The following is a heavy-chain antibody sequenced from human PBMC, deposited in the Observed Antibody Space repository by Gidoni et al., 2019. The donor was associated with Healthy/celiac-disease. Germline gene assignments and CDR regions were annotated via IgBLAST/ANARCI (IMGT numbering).Heavy chain of an antibody. CDR1: GGSISSSNW. V-gene: IGHV4-4*02. D-gene: IGHD5-18*01. CDR2: IYHSGST. Sequence: QVQLQESGPGLVTPAGTLSLTCAVSGGSISSSNWWSWVRQPPGKGLEWIGEIYHSGSTNYNPSLKSRVTISVDKSKNQFSLKLSSVTAADTAVYYCARANGAGFTAPHSYFDYWGQGTLVTVSS. CDR3: ARANGAGFTAPHSYFDY. J-gene: IGHJ4*02.